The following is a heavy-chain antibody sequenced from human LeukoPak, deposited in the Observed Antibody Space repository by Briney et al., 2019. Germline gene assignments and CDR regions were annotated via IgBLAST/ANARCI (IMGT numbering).Heavy chain of an antibody. Sequence: GGSLRLSCAASGFTFSSYSMNWVRQAPGKGLEWVSYISSGGSTIYYVDSVRGRFTISRDTAKNSLYLEMNSLRDEDTAMYYCVRGDQEASEPAFDYWGQGTLVTVSS. CDR3: VRGDQEASEPAFDY. D-gene: IGHD1-14*01. J-gene: IGHJ4*02. CDR2: ISSGGSTI. V-gene: IGHV3-48*02. CDR1: GFTFSSYS.